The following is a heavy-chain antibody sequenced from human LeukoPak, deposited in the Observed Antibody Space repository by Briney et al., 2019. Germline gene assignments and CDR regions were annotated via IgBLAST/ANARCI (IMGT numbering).Heavy chain of an antibody. CDR2: INHSGST. CDR3: ARGYYGSGSHCCHMDV. CDR1: VGSFSGYY. Sequence: SETLSLTCAVYVGSFSGYYWSWIRQPPGKGLEWIGEINHSGSTNYNSSLKSRVTISVDTSKNQFSLKLSSATAADTAVYYCARGYYGSGSHCCHMDVWGKGTTITVS. J-gene: IGHJ6*03. D-gene: IGHD3-10*01. V-gene: IGHV4-34*01.